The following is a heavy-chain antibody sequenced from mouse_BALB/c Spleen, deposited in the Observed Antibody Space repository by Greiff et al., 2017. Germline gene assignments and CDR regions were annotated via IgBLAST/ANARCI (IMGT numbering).Heavy chain of an antibody. Sequence: EVQGVESGGGLVQPGGSRKLSCAASGFTFSSYAMSWVRQTPEKRLEWVATISSGGSYTYYPDSVKGRFTISRDNAKNTLYLQMSSLRSEDTAMYYCARDLWDWGQGTTLTVSS. D-gene: IGHD1-1*02. V-gene: IGHV5-9-3*01. CDR2: ISSGGSYT. CDR1: GFTFSSYA. CDR3: ARDLWD. J-gene: IGHJ2*01.